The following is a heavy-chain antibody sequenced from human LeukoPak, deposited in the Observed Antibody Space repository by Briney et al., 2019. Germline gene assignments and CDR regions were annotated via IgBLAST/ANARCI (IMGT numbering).Heavy chain of an antibody. J-gene: IGHJ6*02. Sequence: PSETLSLTCTVSGGSVSSGSYYWSWIRQPPGKGLEWVANIKQDGSEKYYVDSVKGRFTISRDNAKNSPYLQMNSLRAEDTAVYYCARIKYSGSYYREGNYYYGMDVWGQGTTVTVSS. D-gene: IGHD1-26*01. V-gene: IGHV3-7*01. CDR2: IKQDGSEK. CDR3: ARIKYSGSYYREGNYYYGMDV. CDR1: GGSVSSGSYY.